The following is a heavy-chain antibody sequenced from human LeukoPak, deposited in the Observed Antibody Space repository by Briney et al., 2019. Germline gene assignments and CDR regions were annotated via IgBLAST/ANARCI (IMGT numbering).Heavy chain of an antibody. J-gene: IGHJ2*01. CDR3: SRYQGAASWNWYFDL. Sequence: GESLKISCKGSGYNFTNYRIAWVRQMPGKGLEWMGIIYPGDSDTRYSPSFQGLVTISADKSITTAYLQWSSLKASDTAMYYCSRYQGAASWNWYFDLWGRGTLVSVSS. CDR2: IYPGDSDT. V-gene: IGHV5-51*01. D-gene: IGHD1-1*01. CDR1: GYNFTNYR.